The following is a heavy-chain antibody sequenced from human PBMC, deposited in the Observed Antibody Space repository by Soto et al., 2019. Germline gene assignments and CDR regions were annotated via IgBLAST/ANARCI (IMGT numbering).Heavy chain of an antibody. J-gene: IGHJ6*02. CDR1: GGTFSSYA. D-gene: IGHD4-4*01. Sequence: QVQLVQSGAEVKKPGSSVKVSCKASGGTFSSYAISWVRQAPGQGLEWMGGLIPIFGTANCAQKFQGRVTITADESTSTAYMELSSLRSEDTAVYYCASPPSSNRYYYGMDVWGQGTTVTVSS. CDR3: ASPPSSNRYYYGMDV. CDR2: LIPIFGTA. V-gene: IGHV1-69*12.